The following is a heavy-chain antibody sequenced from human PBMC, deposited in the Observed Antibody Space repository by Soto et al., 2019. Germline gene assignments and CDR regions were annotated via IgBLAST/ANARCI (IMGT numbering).Heavy chain of an antibody. Sequence: SVQVSCKSSGFTFTSSPVQWVRQARGQRLEWIGWIVVGSGNTNYAQKFQERVTITRDMSTSTAYMELSSLRSEDTAVDYCAANCRGDCRWLHTSSFYRGMEVWG. J-gene: IGHJ6*02. CDR1: GFTFTSSP. V-gene: IGHV1-58*01. CDR3: AANCRGDCRWLHTSSFYRGMEV. CDR2: IVVGSGNT. D-gene: IGHD2-21*02.